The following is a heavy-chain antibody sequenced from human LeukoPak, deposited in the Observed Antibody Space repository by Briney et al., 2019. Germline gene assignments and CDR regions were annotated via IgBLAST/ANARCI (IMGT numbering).Heavy chain of an antibody. Sequence: GGSLRLSCAASGFTFDDYAMHWVRQAPGKGLEWVSGISWNSGSIGYADSVKGRLTISRDNAKNSLYLQMNSLRAEDTALYYCAKGNWFDPWGQGTLVTVSS. CDR3: AKGNWFDP. CDR1: GFTFDDYA. J-gene: IGHJ5*02. V-gene: IGHV3-9*01. CDR2: ISWNSGSI.